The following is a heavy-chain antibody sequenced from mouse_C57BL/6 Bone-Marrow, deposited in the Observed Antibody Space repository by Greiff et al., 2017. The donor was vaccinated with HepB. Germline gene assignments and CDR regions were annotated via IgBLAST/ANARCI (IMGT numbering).Heavy chain of an antibody. CDR2: ISSGGSYT. CDR1: GFTFSSYG. Sequence: EVQVVESGGDLVKPGGSLKLSCAASGFTFSSYGMSWVRQTPDKRLEWVATISSGGSYTYYPDSVKGRFTIYRDNAKNTLYLQMSSLKSEDTAMYYCARRGYYGSSHCFAYWGQGTLVTVSA. CDR3: ARRGYYGSSHCFAY. J-gene: IGHJ3*01. V-gene: IGHV5-6*01. D-gene: IGHD1-1*01.